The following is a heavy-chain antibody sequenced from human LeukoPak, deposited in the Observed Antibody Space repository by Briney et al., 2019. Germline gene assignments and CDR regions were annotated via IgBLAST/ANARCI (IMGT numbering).Heavy chain of an antibody. D-gene: IGHD5-18*01. V-gene: IGHV4-59*01. CDR2: IYYSVST. CDR3: ARDRGGYSYGYWYYYYGMDV. CDR1: GGSISSYY. Sequence: PSETLSLTCTVSGGSISSYYWSWIRQPPGKGLEWIGYIYYSVSTNYNPSLKSRVTISVDTSKNQFSLKLSSVTAADTAVYYCARDRGGYSYGYWYYYYGMDVWGQGTTVTVSS. J-gene: IGHJ6*02.